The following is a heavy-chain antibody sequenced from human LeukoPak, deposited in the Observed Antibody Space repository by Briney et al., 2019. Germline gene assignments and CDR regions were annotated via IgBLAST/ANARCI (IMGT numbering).Heavy chain of an antibody. CDR1: GFTFSSYS. V-gene: IGHV4-31*02. CDR3: ARALPRLGELSGFNWFDP. Sequence: LRLSCAASGFTFSSYSMHWIRQHPGKGLEWIGYFYYSGSTYYNPSLKSRLTISVDTSKNQFSLKLSSVTAADTAVYYCARALPRLGELSGFNWFDPWGQGTLVTVSS. CDR2: FYYSGST. D-gene: IGHD3-16*02. J-gene: IGHJ5*02.